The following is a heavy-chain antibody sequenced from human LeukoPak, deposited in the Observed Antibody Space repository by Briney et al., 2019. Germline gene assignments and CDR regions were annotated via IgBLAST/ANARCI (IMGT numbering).Heavy chain of an antibody. CDR3: ARGRDYYDSSGYYLPYHDAFDI. J-gene: IGHJ3*02. Sequence: SETLSLTCTVSGGSLSSGSYYWSWIRQPAGKGLEWIGRIYTSGSTNYNPSLKSRVSISVDTSKNQFSLKLSSVTAADTAVYYCARGRDYYDSSGYYLPYHDAFDIWGQGTMVTVSS. D-gene: IGHD3-22*01. CDR1: GGSLSSGSYY. CDR2: IYTSGST. V-gene: IGHV4-61*02.